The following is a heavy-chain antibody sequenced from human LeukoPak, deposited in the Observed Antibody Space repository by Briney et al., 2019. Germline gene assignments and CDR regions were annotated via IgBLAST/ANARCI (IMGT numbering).Heavy chain of an antibody. CDR2: IYPGDSDT. Sequence: GESLKISCKGSGYSFTGYWIGWVRQMPGKGLEWMGVIYPGDSDTRYSPSFQGQVTISADKSINTAYLQWTSLKASDTATYYCARSYGGFDWVDYWGQGTLVIVSS. CDR1: GYSFTGYW. V-gene: IGHV5-51*01. CDR3: ARSYGGFDWVDY. D-gene: IGHD5-12*01. J-gene: IGHJ4*02.